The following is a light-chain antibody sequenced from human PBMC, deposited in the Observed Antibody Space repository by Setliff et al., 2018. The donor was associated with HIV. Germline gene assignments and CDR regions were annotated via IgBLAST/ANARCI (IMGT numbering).Light chain of an antibody. V-gene: IGLV2-11*01. CDR1: SSDVGVYNY. Sequence: ALTQPRSVSGSPGQSVTISCTGTSSDVGVYNYVSWYQQHPGKAPKLMIYDVTKRPSGVPDRFSGSKSGNTASLTISGLQTEDEADYYCCSYAGSSVSYVFGTGTKVTVL. CDR2: DVT. CDR3: CSYAGSSVSYV. J-gene: IGLJ1*01.